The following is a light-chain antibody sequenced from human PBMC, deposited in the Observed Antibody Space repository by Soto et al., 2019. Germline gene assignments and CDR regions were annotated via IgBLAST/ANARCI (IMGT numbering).Light chain of an antibody. CDR1: QSVSSSH. J-gene: IGKJ1*01. Sequence: EIVLTQSPGTLSLSPGERATLSCRASQSVSSSHLAWYQQKRGQAATLVLYGEARRVTSMLHRFSGSGCGTADSILTSRLEPQDFVVYYCQQYDGSPGTFGQGTKVDIK. CDR3: QQYDGSPGT. CDR2: GEA. V-gene: IGKV3-20*01.